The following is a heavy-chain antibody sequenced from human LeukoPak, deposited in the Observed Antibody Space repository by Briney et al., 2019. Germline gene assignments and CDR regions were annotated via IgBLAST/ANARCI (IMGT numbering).Heavy chain of an antibody. D-gene: IGHD2-21*01. V-gene: IGHV3-7*01. CDR3: PRDFAYKQFDS. CDR1: GFSFSKSW. Sequence: PGGSLRLSCAATGFSFSKSWMTWVRQAPGKGPEWLANINQDGSTKNYVDAVEDRFTISRDNAKNSLYLKLDGLRAEVTALYCGPRDFAYKQFDSGGQGPWSPSPQ. J-gene: IGHJ4*02. CDR2: INQDGSTK.